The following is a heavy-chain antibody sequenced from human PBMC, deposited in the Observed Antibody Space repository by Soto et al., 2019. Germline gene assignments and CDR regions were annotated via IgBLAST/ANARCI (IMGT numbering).Heavy chain of an antibody. V-gene: IGHV3-49*03. CDR2: IRTKSYGETT. D-gene: IGHD1-1*01. CDR1: GFIFRDFT. CDR3: SRDYLGQLPD. Sequence: PGGSLRLSCSASGFIFRDFTMSWFRQAPGKGLEWVGYIRTKSYGETTTYAASVKDRFSISRDDSKSFAYLQMNSLKAEDTAVYYCSRDYLGQLPDWGQGT. J-gene: IGHJ1*01.